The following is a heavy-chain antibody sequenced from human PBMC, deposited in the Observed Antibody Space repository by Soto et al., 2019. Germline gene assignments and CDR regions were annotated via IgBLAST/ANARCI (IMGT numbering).Heavy chain of an antibody. CDR3: ARLDGNDYDSSGYYYYYYGMDV. CDR1: GFTFSDYY. J-gene: IGHJ6*02. Sequence: QVQLVESGGGLVKPGGSLRLSCAASGFTFSDYYMSWIRQAPGKGLEWVSYISISGSTIYYADSVKGRFTISRDNAKNSLYLQMNSLRAEDTAVYYCARLDGNDYDSSGYYYYYYGMDVWGQGTTVTVSS. CDR2: ISISGSTI. V-gene: IGHV3-11*01. D-gene: IGHD3-22*01.